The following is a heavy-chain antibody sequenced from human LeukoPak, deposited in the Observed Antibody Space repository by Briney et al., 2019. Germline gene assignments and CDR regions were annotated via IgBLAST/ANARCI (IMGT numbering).Heavy chain of an antibody. J-gene: IGHJ3*02. CDR2: IYHSGST. V-gene: IGHV4-38-2*02. CDR1: GYSISSGYY. D-gene: IGHD5-12*01. Sequence: LETLSLTCTVSGYSISSGYYWGWIRQPPGKGLEWIGSIYHSGSTYYNPSLKSRVTISVDTSKNQFSLKLTSVTAADTAVYYCARSGRDVGFAFDIWGQGTLVTISS. CDR3: ARSGRDVGFAFDI.